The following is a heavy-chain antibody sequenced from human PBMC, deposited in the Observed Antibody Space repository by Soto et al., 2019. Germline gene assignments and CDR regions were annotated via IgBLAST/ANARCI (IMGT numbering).Heavy chain of an antibody. CDR1: GGSISSGVYS. D-gene: IGHD6-13*01. V-gene: IGHV4-30-2*01. Sequence: QLQLQESGSGLVKPSQTLSLTCAVAGGSISSGVYSWNWVRQPPGKGLEWIGYIYHGGSTYYNPSLKSRVTISLDRSKNQFSLKLGSVTAADTAVYYCARCVAAAGQGRFDVWGQGTMVTVSS. J-gene: IGHJ3*01. CDR3: ARCVAAAGQGRFDV. CDR2: IYHGGST.